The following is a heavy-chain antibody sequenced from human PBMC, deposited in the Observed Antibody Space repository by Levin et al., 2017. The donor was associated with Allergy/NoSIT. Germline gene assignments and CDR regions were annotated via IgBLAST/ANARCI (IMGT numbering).Heavy chain of an antibody. Sequence: RAGGSLRLSCAASGFTFSSYWMSWVRQAPGKGLEWVANIKQDGSEKYYVDSVKGRFTISRDNAKNSMYLQMNSLRADDTAVYYCARDPEWLRLRESYYFDYWGQGTLVTVSS. CDR3: ARDPEWLRLRESYYFDY. CDR1: GFTFSSYW. D-gene: IGHD5-12*01. V-gene: IGHV3-7*04. CDR2: IKQDGSEK. J-gene: IGHJ4*02.